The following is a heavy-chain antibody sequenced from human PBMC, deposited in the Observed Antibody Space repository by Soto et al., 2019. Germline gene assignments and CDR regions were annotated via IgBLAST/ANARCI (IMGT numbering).Heavy chain of an antibody. J-gene: IGHJ6*02. CDR3: VRDCSGGGCYSDYGMDV. CDR1: GDSIRNFY. CDR2: IYSSGST. Sequence: QVQLQESGPGLVKPSETLSLTCTVSGDSIRNFYWSWIRQPAGKGLEWIGRIYSSGSTDYNASLKSCVSMSVDRSNNQFFLRLTSVTAEDTAVYYCVRDCSGGGCYSDYGMDVWGQGTTVTVSS. D-gene: IGHD2-15*01. V-gene: IGHV4-4*07.